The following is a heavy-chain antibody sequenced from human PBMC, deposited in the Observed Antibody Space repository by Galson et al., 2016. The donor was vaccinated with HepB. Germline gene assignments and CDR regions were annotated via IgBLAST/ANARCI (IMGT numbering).Heavy chain of an antibody. Sequence: SVKVSCKASGYTFTTYGITWVRQAPGQGLDWMGWISTHSGTTNHAQELQGRIPMTTDTSTSTAYMELTNLKPDDTAVYNCVRGRERSLDYWGQGTLVSVSS. CDR1: GYTFTTYG. CDR2: ISTHSGTT. V-gene: IGHV1-18*01. CDR3: VRGRERSLDY. J-gene: IGHJ4*02.